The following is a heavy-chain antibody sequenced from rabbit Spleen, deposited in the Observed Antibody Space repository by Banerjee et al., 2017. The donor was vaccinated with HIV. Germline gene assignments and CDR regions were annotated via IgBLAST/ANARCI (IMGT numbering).Heavy chain of an antibody. CDR3: ARDAGTSFSTYGMDL. V-gene: IGHV1S40*01. CDR2: IYADTIGST. Sequence: QQLVESGGGLVKPGASLTLTCKASGFSFSSGYDMCWVRQAPGKGLEWIACIYADTIGSTYSASWAKGRFTCSKTSSTTVTLQMTSLTAADTATYFCARDAGTSFSTYGMDLWGQGTLVTVS. J-gene: IGHJ3*01. CDR1: GFSFSSGYD. D-gene: IGHD8-1*01.